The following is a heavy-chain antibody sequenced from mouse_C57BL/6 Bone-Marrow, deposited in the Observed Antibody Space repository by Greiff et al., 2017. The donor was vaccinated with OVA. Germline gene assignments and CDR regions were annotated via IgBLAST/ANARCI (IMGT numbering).Heavy chain of an antibody. Sequence: VQLQQSGAELVRPGASVTLSCKASGYTFTDYEMHWVKQTPVPGLEWIGAIDPETGGTAYNQKFKGKAILTADKSSRTAYMELRSLTSEDSAVYYCTRGYSNYYAMYDWGQGTSVTVSS. CDR1: GYTFTDYE. D-gene: IGHD2-5*01. CDR3: TRGYSNYYAMYD. J-gene: IGHJ4*01. V-gene: IGHV1-15*01. CDR2: IDPETGGT.